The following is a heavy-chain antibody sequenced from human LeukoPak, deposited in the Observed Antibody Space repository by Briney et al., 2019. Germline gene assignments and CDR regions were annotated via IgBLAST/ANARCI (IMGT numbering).Heavy chain of an antibody. CDR2: IILIFGTA. J-gene: IGHJ5*02. CDR3: ARDGGYCSGGSCYEPENWFDP. V-gene: IGHV1-69*13. D-gene: IGHD2-15*01. Sequence: GASVKVSCKASGGTFSSYAISWVRQAPGPGLEWMGGIILIFGTANYAQKFQGRVTITADESTSTAYMELSSLRSEDTAVYYCARDGGYCSGGSCYEPENWFDPWGQGTLVTVSS. CDR1: GGTFSSYA.